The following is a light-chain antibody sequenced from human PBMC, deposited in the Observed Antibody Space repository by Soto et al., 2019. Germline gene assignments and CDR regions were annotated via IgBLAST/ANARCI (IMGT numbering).Light chain of an antibody. J-gene: IGLJ3*02. CDR3: CSFAGNYNWV. CDR2: HVS. CDR1: SSDVGGYNY. V-gene: IGLV2-11*01. Sequence: QSALTQPRSVSGSPGQSVTISCTGTSSDVGGYNYVSWYQQHPGKAPEVMIYHVSERPSGVPDRFSGSKSGNTASLTISGLQAEDEAEYYCCSFAGNYNWVFGGGTKLTVL.